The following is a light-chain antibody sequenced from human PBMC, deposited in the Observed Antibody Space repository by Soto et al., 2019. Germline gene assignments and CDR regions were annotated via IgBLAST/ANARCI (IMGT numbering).Light chain of an antibody. CDR1: QSISSY. J-gene: IGKJ1*01. CDR2: AAS. V-gene: IGKV1-39*01. Sequence: DIQMTPSPSSLSASVGDRVTITCRASQSISSYLNWYQQKPGKAPNLLIYAASSLQSGVPSRFSGSGSGTDFTLTISSLQPEDFATYYCQQSYSTPRTFGQGTKWIS. CDR3: QQSYSTPRT.